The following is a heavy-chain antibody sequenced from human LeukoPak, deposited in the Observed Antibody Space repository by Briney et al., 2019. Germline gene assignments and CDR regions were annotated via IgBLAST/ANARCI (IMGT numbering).Heavy chain of an antibody. CDR3: VRSSYGLNPDY. D-gene: IGHD5-18*01. V-gene: IGHV1-46*01. J-gene: IGHJ4*02. CDR1: GYTFTSYY. CDR2: IHPSAGST. Sequence: ASVKVSCKASGYTFTSYYMHWVRQAPGQGLDWMGVIHPSAGSTTYAQKFQGRVTMTWDTSTSTVYMELSSLRSEDTAVYYCVRSSYGLNPDYWGQGTLVTVSS.